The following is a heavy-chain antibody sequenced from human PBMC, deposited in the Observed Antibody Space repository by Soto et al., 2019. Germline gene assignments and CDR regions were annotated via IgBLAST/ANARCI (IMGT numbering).Heavy chain of an antibody. CDR2: IFSSGST. Sequence: SETLSLTCTVSGGSISSYYWSWIRQPPGKGLEWIGYIFSSGSTNSNPSLKSRLTISVDTSKNQFSLKLSSVFAADMVVYYCARGKGGYSTFDCWGQGTLVIVSS. CDR3: ARGKGGYSTFDC. J-gene: IGHJ4*02. CDR1: GGSISSYY. V-gene: IGHV4-59*01. D-gene: IGHD2-15*01.